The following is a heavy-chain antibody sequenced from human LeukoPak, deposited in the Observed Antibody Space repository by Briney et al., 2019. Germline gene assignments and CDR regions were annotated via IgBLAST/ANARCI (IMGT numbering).Heavy chain of an antibody. V-gene: IGHV3-66*01. CDR3: ARSAGIAATIVLGY. CDR1: GFTVSSNY. J-gene: IGHJ4*02. D-gene: IGHD5-12*01. CDR2: IYSGGST. Sequence: PGGSLRLSCAASGFTVSSNYMSWVRQAPGKGLEWVSLIYSGGSTYYADSVKGRFTISRDNSKNTLYLQMNSLRAEDTAVYYCARSAGIAATIVLGYWGQGTLVTVSS.